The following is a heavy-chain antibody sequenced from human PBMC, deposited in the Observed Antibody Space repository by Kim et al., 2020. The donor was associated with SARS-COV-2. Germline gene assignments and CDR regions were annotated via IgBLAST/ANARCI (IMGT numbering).Heavy chain of an antibody. D-gene: IGHD1-26*01. V-gene: IGHV1-24*01. CDR3: VSFGATGNYFDY. Sequence: ASVKVSCKVSGYTLTELSMHWVRQAPGKGLEWMGGFDPEDGETIYAQKFQGRVTMTEDTSTDTAYMELSSLRSEDTAVYYCVSFGATGNYFDYWGQGTLVTVSS. CDR2: FDPEDGET. CDR1: GYTLTELS. J-gene: IGHJ4*02.